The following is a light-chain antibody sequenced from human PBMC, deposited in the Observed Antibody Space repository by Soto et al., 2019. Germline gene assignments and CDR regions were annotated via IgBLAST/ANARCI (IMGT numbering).Light chain of an antibody. CDR1: NIGRKG. Sequence: SYELTQPPSVSVAPGQTASITCGGNNIGRKGVHWYQQKPGQAPVLVVYDKSARPSGIPDRFSGSNSGNTAILTISRVEAGDEADYSCQVWGSTTEPVVFGGGTELTVL. CDR2: DKS. CDR3: QVWGSTTEPVV. J-gene: IGLJ2*01. V-gene: IGLV3-21*02.